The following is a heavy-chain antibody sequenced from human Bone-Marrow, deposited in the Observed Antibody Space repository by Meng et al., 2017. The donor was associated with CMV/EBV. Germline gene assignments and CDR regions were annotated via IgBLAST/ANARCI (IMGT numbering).Heavy chain of an antibody. CDR2: INSDGSST. V-gene: IGHV3-74*01. CDR3: ARAFSYSFDY. D-gene: IGHD4-11*01. Sequence: GESLKISCAASGFTFSSYWMLWVRQAPGKGLVWVSRINSDGSSTSYADSVKGRFTISRDNAKNTLYLQMNSLRAEDTAVYYCARAFSYSFDYWGQGTLVTVSS. J-gene: IGHJ4*02. CDR1: GFTFSSYW.